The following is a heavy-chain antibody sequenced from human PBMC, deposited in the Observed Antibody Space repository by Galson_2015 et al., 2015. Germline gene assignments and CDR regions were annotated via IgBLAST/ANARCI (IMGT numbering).Heavy chain of an antibody. Sequence: SLRLSCAASGFTFDDYAMHWVRQAPGKGLEWVSLISGDGGSTYYADSVKGRFTISRDNSKNSLYLQMSSLRTEDTALYYCAKDRTHDGYKSPFDYWGQGTLVTVSS. D-gene: IGHD5-24*01. V-gene: IGHV3-43*02. J-gene: IGHJ4*02. CDR3: AKDRTHDGYKSPFDY. CDR1: GFTFDDYA. CDR2: ISGDGGST.